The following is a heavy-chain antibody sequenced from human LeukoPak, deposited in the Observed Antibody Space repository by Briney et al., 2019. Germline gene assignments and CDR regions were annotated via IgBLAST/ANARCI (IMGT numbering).Heavy chain of an antibody. J-gene: IGHJ4*02. V-gene: IGHV3-30*02. D-gene: IGHD3-10*01. CDR1: GFTFSTYG. Sequence: GGSLRLSCAASGFTFSTYGMHWVRQAPGKGLEWVAVIWYDGGNQYYADSVKGRFTISRDNSNNTLYLQMNSLRAEDTAVYYCAKGKNYYGSGSHDYWGQGTLVIVSS. CDR2: IWYDGGNQ. CDR3: AKGKNYYGSGSHDY.